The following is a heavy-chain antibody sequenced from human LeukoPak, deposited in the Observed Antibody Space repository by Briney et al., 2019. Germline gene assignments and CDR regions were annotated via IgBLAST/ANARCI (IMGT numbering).Heavy chain of an antibody. D-gene: IGHD1-1*01. V-gene: IGHV3-48*01. CDR1: GFTFSSYD. CDR3: ARDWALDS. J-gene: IGHJ4*02. CDR2: ISSSSSTI. Sequence: GGSLRLSCAASGFTFSSYDMNWVRQAPGEGLEWVSFISSSSSTIYYADSVKGRFTISRDNAKNSLYLQMNSLSAEDTSVYYCARDWALDSWGQGTLVTVSS.